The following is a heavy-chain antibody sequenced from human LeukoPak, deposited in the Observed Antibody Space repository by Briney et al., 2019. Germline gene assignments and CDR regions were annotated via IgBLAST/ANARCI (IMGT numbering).Heavy chain of an antibody. V-gene: IGHV3-74*01. Sequence: GGSLRLSCAASGFTFTNYWMHWVRQAPGKGLVWVSRVLSDGSRISYADAVKGRFTISRDNAKNTLYLQMDSLRAEDTALYYCARVAVGGTRAFDIWGQGTTVTVSS. J-gene: IGHJ3*02. CDR1: GFTFTNYW. CDR3: ARVAVGGTRAFDI. D-gene: IGHD6-19*01. CDR2: VLSDGSRI.